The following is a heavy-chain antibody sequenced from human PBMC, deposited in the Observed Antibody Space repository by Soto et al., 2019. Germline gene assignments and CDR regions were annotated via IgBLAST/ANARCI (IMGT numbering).Heavy chain of an antibody. Sequence: SKTLSLTCAVYGGSFSGYYWSWIRQPPGKGLEWIGEINHSGSTNYNPSLKSRVTISVDTSKNQFSLKLSSVTAADTAVYYCASQGSSSWYWFDPWGQGTLVTVSS. CDR2: INHSGST. CDR1: GGSFSGYY. CDR3: ASQGSSSWYWFDP. D-gene: IGHD6-13*01. V-gene: IGHV4-34*01. J-gene: IGHJ5*02.